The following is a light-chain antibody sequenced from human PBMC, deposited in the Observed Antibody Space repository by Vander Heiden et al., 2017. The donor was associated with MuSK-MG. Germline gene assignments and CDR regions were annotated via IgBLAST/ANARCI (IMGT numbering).Light chain of an antibody. V-gene: IGKV4-1*01. Sequence: DIVMAQSPDSLSVSLGERATINCKSSQSVLYSSNNKNYLAWYQQKPRQPPKLLIYWASTRESGVPDRFSGSGSGTDFTLTISSLQAEDVAVYYCQQDDSTPLTFGEGTMVEIK. CDR2: WAS. CDR1: QSVLYSSNNKNY. CDR3: QQDDSTPLT. J-gene: IGKJ4*01.